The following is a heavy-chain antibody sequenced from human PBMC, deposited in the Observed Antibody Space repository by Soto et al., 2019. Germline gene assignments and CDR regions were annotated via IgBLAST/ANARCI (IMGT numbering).Heavy chain of an antibody. CDR1: GYTFNFYG. CDR3: ARIRVSSGHESPDFDS. D-gene: IGHD3-16*01. Sequence: ASVKVSCKASGYTFNFYGITWVRQAPGQGLEWMGWISGFNGNTNYAADLQGRVTMTTDTSTSTAYMELRGLRSDDTAVYYCARIRVSSGHESPDFDSWGQGTLVTVSS. CDR2: ISGFNGNT. V-gene: IGHV1-18*01. J-gene: IGHJ4*02.